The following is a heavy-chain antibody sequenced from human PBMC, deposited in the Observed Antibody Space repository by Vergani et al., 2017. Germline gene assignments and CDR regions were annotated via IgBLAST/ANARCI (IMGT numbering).Heavy chain of an antibody. V-gene: IGHV4-39*01. CDR2: IYYSGST. J-gene: IGHJ6*02. CDR1: GGSISSSSYY. D-gene: IGHD2-21*02. Sequence: QLQLQESGPGLVKPSETLSLTCTVSGGSISSSSYYWGWIRQPPGKGLEWIGSIYYSGSTYYNPSLKSRVTISVDTSKNQFSLKLSSVTAADTAVYYCARHLAYCGCDCLPYYYGMDVWGQGTTVTVSS. CDR3: ARHLAYCGCDCLPYYYGMDV.